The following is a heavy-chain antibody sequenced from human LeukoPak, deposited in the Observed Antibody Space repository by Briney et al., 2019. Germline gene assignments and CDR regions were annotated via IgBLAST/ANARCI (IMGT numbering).Heavy chain of an antibody. D-gene: IGHD3-22*01. CDR1: GFTFSSYA. V-gene: IGHV3-48*04. CDR2: ISSSGSTI. Sequence: GGSLRLSCASSGFTFSSYAMSWVRQAPGKGLEWVSYISSSGSTIYYADSVKGRFTISRDNAKNSLYLQMNSLRAEDTAVYYCARDFRYYDSSGYDYWGQGTLVTVSS. J-gene: IGHJ4*02. CDR3: ARDFRYYDSSGYDY.